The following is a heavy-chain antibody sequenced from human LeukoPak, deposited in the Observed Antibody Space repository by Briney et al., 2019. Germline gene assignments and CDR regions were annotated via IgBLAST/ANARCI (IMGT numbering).Heavy chain of an antibody. D-gene: IGHD5-12*01. CDR3: ARTIMVATSNFDY. CDR2: ISYTGIA. CDR1: GGSISGYY. Sequence: PSETLSLTCTVSGGSISGYYWSWIRQPPGKGLEWIGYISYTGIANYNPSLKSRVTISLDTSKNQFSLKLSSVTAADTAVYYCARTIMVATSNFDYWGQGTLVTVSS. V-gene: IGHV4-59*08. J-gene: IGHJ4*02.